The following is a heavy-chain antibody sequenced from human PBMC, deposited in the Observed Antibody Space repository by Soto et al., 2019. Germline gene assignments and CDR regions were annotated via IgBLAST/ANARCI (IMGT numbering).Heavy chain of an antibody. Sequence: EVQLLESGGGSVQPGGSLRLSCAASGFTFSSYAMSWVRQAPGTGLQWVSAISGSGGTTYYADSVKGRFTISRDNSKSTLYLQMNGLRAEDTAVYYCAKGHGDYVGWFDPWGQGTLVTVSS. CDR2: ISGSGGTT. D-gene: IGHD4-17*01. V-gene: IGHV3-23*01. CDR1: GFTFSSYA. CDR3: AKGHGDYVGWFDP. J-gene: IGHJ5*02.